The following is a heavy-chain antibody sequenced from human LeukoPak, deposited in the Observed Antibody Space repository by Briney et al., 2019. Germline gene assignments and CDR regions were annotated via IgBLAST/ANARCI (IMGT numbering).Heavy chain of an antibody. D-gene: IGHD2-8*01. CDR3: TSQMVYAPYYFDY. CDR2: IRSKAYGGTT. V-gene: IGHV3-49*03. CDR1: GFTFGDYA. Sequence: GGSLRLSCTASGFTFGDYAMSWFRQAPGKGLEWVGFIRSKAYGGTTEYAASVKGRFTISRDDSKSIAYLQMNSLKTEDTAVYYCTSQMVYAPYYFDYWGQGTLVTVSS. J-gene: IGHJ4*02.